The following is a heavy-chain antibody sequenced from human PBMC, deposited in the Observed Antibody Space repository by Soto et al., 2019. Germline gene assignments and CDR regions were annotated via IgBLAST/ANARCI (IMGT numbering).Heavy chain of an antibody. CDR1: GFTFSDYY. J-gene: IGHJ4*02. CDR3: ARDPDTSSKIDY. Sequence: QVQLVESGGGLVKPGGSLRLSCVASGFTFSDYYMSWVRQAPGKGLEWVSYIHSSGTTLYYADSVKGRFTISRDNAKNSLYRQMNSLRAEDTAVYYCARDPDTSSKIDYWGQGNLVTVSS. D-gene: IGHD2-2*01. V-gene: IGHV3-11*01. CDR2: IHSSGTTL.